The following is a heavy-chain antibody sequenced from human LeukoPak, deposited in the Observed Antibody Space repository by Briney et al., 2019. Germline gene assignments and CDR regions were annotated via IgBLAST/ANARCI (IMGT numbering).Heavy chain of an antibody. CDR3: TRLPNYGDNWFDT. Sequence: KVSCKASGYTFTGYYMHWVRQASGKGLEWVGRIRSKANSYATAYAASVKGRFTISRDDSKNTAYLQMNSLKTEDTAVYYCTRLPNYGDNWFDTWGQGTLVTVSS. CDR1: GYTFTGYY. CDR2: IRSKANSYAT. J-gene: IGHJ5*02. V-gene: IGHV3-73*01. D-gene: IGHD3-16*01.